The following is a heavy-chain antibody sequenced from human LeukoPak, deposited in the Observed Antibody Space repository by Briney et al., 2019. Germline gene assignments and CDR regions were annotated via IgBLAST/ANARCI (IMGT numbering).Heavy chain of an antibody. Sequence: ASVKVSCKASGYTFTSYGISWVRQAPGQGLEWMGWISAYNGNTNYAQKLQGRVTMTTDTSTSTAYMELRSLRSDDTAVYYCARAFSGYYVSWFDPWGQGTLVTVSS. CDR1: GYTFTSYG. J-gene: IGHJ5*02. D-gene: IGHD3-10*02. CDR3: ARAFSGYYVSWFDP. CDR2: ISAYNGNT. V-gene: IGHV1-18*01.